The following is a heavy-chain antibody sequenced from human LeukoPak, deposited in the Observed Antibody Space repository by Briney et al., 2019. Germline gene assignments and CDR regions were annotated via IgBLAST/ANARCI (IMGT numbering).Heavy chain of an antibody. J-gene: IGHJ4*02. Sequence: PSETLSLTCAVYGGSFSGYYWSWIRQPPGKGLEWIGSIYYSGSTYYNPSLKSRVTISVDTSKNQFSLKLSSVTAADTAVYYCARRRYQLPSFDYWGQGTLVTVSS. D-gene: IGHD2-2*01. V-gene: IGHV4-34*01. CDR2: IYYSGST. CDR1: GGSFSGYY. CDR3: ARRRYQLPSFDY.